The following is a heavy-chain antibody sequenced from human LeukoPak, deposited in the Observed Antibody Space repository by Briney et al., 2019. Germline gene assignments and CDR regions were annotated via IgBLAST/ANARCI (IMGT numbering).Heavy chain of an antibody. V-gene: IGHV4-59*01. CDR3: ASYYYDSSGFGY. Sequence: SETLSLTCTGSGGSISSYYWSWIRQPPGKGLEWIWYLYYSGSTNYNPSLKSRVTISVDTSKNQFSLKLSSVTAADTAVYYCASYYYDSSGFGYWGQGTLVTVSS. CDR1: GGSISSYY. J-gene: IGHJ4*02. D-gene: IGHD3-22*01. CDR2: LYYSGST.